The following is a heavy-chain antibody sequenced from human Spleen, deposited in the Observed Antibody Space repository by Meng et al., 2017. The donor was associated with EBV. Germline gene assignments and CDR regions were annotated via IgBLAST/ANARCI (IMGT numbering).Heavy chain of an antibody. D-gene: IGHD6-13*01. CDR1: GVSFSDFY. V-gene: IGHV4-34*01. CDR2: INHSGTT. CDR3: ARVRLAAGTYYFDY. J-gene: IGHJ4*02. Sequence: QVRLTLWGAGLFKPSETLSLTCAVYGVSFSDFYWSWIRQPPGKGLEWIGEINHSGTTNYNPSLKSRLTISVDTSKNQFSLKMNSVTAADTAVYYCARVRLAAGTYYFDYWGQGTLVTVSS.